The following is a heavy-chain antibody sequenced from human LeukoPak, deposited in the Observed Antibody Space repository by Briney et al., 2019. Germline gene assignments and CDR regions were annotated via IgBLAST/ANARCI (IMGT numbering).Heavy chain of an antibody. Sequence: GASVKVSCKASGGTFSSYAISWVRQAPGQGLEWMGGFDPEDGETIYAQKFQGRVTMTEDTTTDTAYMELSSLRSEDTAVYYCATVGERITGTTEAFDIWGQGTMVTVSS. J-gene: IGHJ3*02. V-gene: IGHV1-24*01. D-gene: IGHD1-7*01. CDR1: GGTFSSYA. CDR2: FDPEDGET. CDR3: ATVGERITGTTEAFDI.